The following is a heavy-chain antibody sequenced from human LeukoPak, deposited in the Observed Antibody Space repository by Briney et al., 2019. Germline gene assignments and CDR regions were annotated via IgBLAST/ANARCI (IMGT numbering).Heavy chain of an antibody. Sequence: GGSLRLSCAASGFTFSSYAMHWVRQAPGKGLEWVAVISYDGSNKYYADSVKGRFTISRDNSKNTLYLQMNSLRAEDTAVYYCARSQGYGSGSSLDYWGQGTLVTVSS. CDR3: ARSQGYGSGSSLDY. J-gene: IGHJ4*02. D-gene: IGHD3-10*01. CDR1: GFTFSSYA. CDR2: ISYDGSNK. V-gene: IGHV3-30*04.